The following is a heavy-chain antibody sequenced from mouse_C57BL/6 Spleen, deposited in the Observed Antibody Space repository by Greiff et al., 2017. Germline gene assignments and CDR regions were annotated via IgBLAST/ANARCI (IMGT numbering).Heavy chain of an antibody. D-gene: IGHD2-1*01. V-gene: IGHV5-4*01. CDR3: ARDRSYGNPYFDV. J-gene: IGHJ1*03. CDR1: GFTFSSYA. Sequence: EVKLEESGGGLVKPGGSLKLSCAASGFTFSSYAMSWVRQTPEKRLEWVATISDGGSYTYYPDNVKGRFTISRDNAKNNLYLQMSHLKSEDTAMYYCARDRSYGNPYFDVWGTGTTVTVSS. CDR2: ISDGGSYT.